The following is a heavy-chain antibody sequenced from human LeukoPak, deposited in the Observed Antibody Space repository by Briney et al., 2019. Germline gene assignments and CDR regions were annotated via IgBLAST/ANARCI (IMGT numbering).Heavy chain of an antibody. Sequence: PGGSLRLSCAASGFTFSSYWMHWVRHASGKGLVWVSRINSDGSSTSYAGSVKGRFTISRDNAKNTLYLQMNSLRAEDSAVYYCAREEEGYGDYAADYWGQGTLVTVSS. J-gene: IGHJ4*02. CDR1: GFTFSSYW. CDR2: INSDGSST. D-gene: IGHD4-17*01. V-gene: IGHV3-74*01. CDR3: AREEEGYGDYAADY.